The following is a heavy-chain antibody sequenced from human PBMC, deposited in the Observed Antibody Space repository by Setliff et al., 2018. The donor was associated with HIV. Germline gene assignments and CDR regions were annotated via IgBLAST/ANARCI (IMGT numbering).Heavy chain of an antibody. CDR1: GDSIISGYYY. Sequence: SETLSLTCTVSGDSIISGYYYGSWIRQSPGKGLEWIGHIHYKGNIDYNASLKSRVTISVDTSKNLFSLKLCSVTAADTAIYYCARRIYGNNPYFDYWNQGTLVTVSS. CDR3: ARRIYGNNPYFDY. J-gene: IGHJ4*02. D-gene: IGHD4-17*01. CDR2: IHYKGNI. V-gene: IGHV4-30-4*08.